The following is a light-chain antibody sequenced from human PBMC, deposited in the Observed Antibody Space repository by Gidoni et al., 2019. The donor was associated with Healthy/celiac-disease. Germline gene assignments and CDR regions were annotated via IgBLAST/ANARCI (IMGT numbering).Light chain of an antibody. CDR2: DAS. CDR1: QSISSW. Sequence: DIQMTQSPSTLSASVGDRVTITCRASQSISSWLAWYQQKPGKAPKLLFYDASSVENGVPSRFSGSGSGTEFPLTICSLQPDDFATSYCQQYNSYATFGQXTKVDIK. V-gene: IGKV1-5*01. J-gene: IGKJ1*01. CDR3: QQYNSYAT.